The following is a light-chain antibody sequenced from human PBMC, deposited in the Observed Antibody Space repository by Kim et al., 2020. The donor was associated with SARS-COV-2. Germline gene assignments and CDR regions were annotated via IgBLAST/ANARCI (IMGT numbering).Light chain of an antibody. CDR3: QQYNSYPRT. Sequence: GDRVTITCRASESINGWLAWYQQKPGKAPKLLIYNASSLESGVPSSFSGSGSGTELTLTINSLQPDDFATYFCQQYNSYPRTFGQGTKLEIK. V-gene: IGKV1-5*01. CDR1: ESINGW. CDR2: NAS. J-gene: IGKJ2*01.